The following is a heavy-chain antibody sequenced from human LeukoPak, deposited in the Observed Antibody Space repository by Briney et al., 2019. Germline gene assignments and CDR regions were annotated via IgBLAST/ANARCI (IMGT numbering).Heavy chain of an antibody. CDR1: GFTFSSYE. Sequence: PGGSLRLSCAASGFTFSSYEMNWVRQAPRQGLERVSYISSSGSTIYYADPVKGRFTISRDNAKNSLYLQMNSLRAEDTAVYYCARVGQREVSGYDSRPYYYYGMDVWGKGTTVTVSS. D-gene: IGHD5-12*01. V-gene: IGHV3-48*03. CDR3: ARVGQREVSGYDSRPYYYYGMDV. CDR2: ISSSGSTI. J-gene: IGHJ6*04.